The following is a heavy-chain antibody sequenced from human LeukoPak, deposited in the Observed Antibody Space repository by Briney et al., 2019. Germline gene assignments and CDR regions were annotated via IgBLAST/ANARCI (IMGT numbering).Heavy chain of an antibody. D-gene: IGHD3-10*01. Sequence: GRSLRLSCAASGFTFSSYGMHWVRQAPGKGLEWVAVISSDGSNKYYADSAKGRFTISRDNSKNTLYLQMNSLRAEDTAIYYCANGFTWFVAWGQGTLVTVSS. V-gene: IGHV3-30*18. CDR1: GFTFSSYG. CDR3: ANGFTWFVA. CDR2: ISSDGSNK. J-gene: IGHJ5*02.